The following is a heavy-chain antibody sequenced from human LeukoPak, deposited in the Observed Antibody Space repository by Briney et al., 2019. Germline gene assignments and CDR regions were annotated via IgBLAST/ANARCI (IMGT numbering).Heavy chain of an antibody. V-gene: IGHV4-39*07. Sequence: SETLSLTCTVSGGSISSSSYYWGWIRQPPGKGLEWIGSIYYSGSTYYNPSLKSRVTISVDTSKNQFSLKLSSVTAADTAVYYCAREGAFGSGSSFFDIWGQGTMVTVSS. CDR3: AREGAFGSGSSFFDI. CDR1: GGSISSSSYY. CDR2: IYYSGST. D-gene: IGHD3-10*01. J-gene: IGHJ3*02.